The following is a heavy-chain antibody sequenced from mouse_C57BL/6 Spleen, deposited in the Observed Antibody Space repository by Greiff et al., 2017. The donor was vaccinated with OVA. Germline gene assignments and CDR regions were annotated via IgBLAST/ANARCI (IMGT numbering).Heavy chain of an antibody. J-gene: IGHJ3*01. CDR1: GYTFTSYW. Sequence: QVQLQQPGAELVRPGSSVKLSCKASGYTFTSYWMHWVKQRPIQGLEWIGNIDPSDSETYYNQKFKDKATLTVDKSSSTAYMQLSSLTSEDSAVYYCARGEKTSAGFAYWGQGTLVTVSA. CDR3: ARGEKTSAGFAY. V-gene: IGHV1-52*01. D-gene: IGHD1-2*01. CDR2: IDPSDSET.